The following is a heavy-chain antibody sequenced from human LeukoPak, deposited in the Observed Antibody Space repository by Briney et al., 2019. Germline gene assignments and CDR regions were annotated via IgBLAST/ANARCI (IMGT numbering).Heavy chain of an antibody. J-gene: IGHJ4*02. Sequence: ASVKVSCKASGYTFTGYYIHWVRQAPGQGLEWMGWISPTSGGTNYAQKFQGRVTMTRDTSIGTAYMELSRLKSDDTAVYYCARVGNYYDSSGYLDYWGQGTLVTVSS. CDR1: GYTFTGYY. D-gene: IGHD3-22*01. CDR2: ISPTSGGT. V-gene: IGHV1-2*02. CDR3: ARVGNYYDSSGYLDY.